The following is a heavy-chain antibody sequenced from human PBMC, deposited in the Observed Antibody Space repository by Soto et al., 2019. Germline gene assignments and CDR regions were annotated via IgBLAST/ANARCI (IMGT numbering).Heavy chain of an antibody. Sequence: GGSLRLSCAASGFTFSSYSMNWVRQAPGKGLEWVSSISSSSSYIYYADSVKGRFTISRDNAKNSLYLQMDSLRAEDTAVYYCARGPAAAGTFGVFNYWGQGTLVTVAS. CDR3: ARGPAAAGTFGVFNY. CDR1: GFTFSSYS. J-gene: IGHJ4*02. D-gene: IGHD3-16*01. CDR2: ISSSSSYI. V-gene: IGHV3-21*01.